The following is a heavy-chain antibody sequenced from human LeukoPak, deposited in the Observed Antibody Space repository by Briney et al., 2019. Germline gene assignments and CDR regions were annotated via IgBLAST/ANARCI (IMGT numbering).Heavy chain of an antibody. CDR3: AKEFPYYYDTSGYYQDS. J-gene: IGHJ4*02. D-gene: IGHD3-22*01. V-gene: IGHV3-23*01. CDR1: GFTFSSCA. Sequence: SGGSLRLSCAASGFTFSSCAMRGVRQARGKGLEGVSAISGSGCSTYYADAVKGRFTIYRDNSKNTLYLEMNSLRAEDTAVYCAKEFPYYYDTSGYYQDSWGQGTLVTVSS. CDR2: ISGSGCST.